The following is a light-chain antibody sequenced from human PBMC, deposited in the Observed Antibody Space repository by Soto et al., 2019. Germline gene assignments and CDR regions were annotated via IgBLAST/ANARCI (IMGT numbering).Light chain of an antibody. Sequence: QSALTQPASVSGSPGQSITISCTGTSSDVGSYNLVSWCQQHPGKAPKLMIYEGSKRPSGVSNRFSGSKSGNTASLTISGLQAEDEADYYCCSYAGSSTYVFGTRTKLTVL. V-gene: IGLV2-23*01. CDR3: CSYAGSSTYV. J-gene: IGLJ1*01. CDR2: EGS. CDR1: SSDVGSYNL.